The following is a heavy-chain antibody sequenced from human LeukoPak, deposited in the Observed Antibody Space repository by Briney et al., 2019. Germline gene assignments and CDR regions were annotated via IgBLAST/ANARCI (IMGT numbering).Heavy chain of an antibody. D-gene: IGHD5-12*01. Sequence: PGGSLRLSCAASGFTLSTYAMSWVRQAPGKGLEWVAVIWYDGSNKYYADSVKGRFTISRDNSKNTLYLQMNSLRAEDTAVYYCAKEHYSGYDLFDYWGQGTLVTVSS. CDR2: IWYDGSNK. CDR1: GFTLSTYA. CDR3: AKEHYSGYDLFDY. V-gene: IGHV3-33*06. J-gene: IGHJ4*02.